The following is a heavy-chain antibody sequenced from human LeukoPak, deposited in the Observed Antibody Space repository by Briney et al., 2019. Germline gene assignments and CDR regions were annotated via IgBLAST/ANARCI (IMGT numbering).Heavy chain of an antibody. CDR1: GFTFSSYG. V-gene: IGHV3-30*02. CDR3: AKDLRELRYFDLPDY. Sequence: PGGSLRLSCAASGFTFSSYGMHWVRQAPGKGLEWVAFIRYDGSNKYYADSVKGRFTISRDNSKNTLYLQMNSLRAEDTAVYYCAKDLRELRYFDLPDYWGQGTLVTVSS. D-gene: IGHD3-9*01. CDR2: IRYDGSNK. J-gene: IGHJ4*02.